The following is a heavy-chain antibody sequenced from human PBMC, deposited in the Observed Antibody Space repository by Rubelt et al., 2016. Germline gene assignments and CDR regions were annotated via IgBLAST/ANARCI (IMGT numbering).Heavy chain of an antibody. D-gene: IGHD1-26*01. J-gene: IGHJ4*02. CDR3: ARPRGVGASYYVDY. V-gene: IGHV4-34*01. CDR1: GGSFSGYY. CDR2: INHSGST. Sequence: QVQLQQWGAGLLKPSETLSLTCAVYGGSFSGYYWSWIRQPPGKGLEWIGEINHSGSTNYNPSLKRRVNIYVATSKNQFSLKLSAVTAADTAVYYGARPRGVGASYYVDYWGQGTLVTVSS.